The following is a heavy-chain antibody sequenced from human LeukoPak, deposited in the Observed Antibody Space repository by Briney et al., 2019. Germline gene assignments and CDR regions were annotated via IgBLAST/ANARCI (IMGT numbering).Heavy chain of an antibody. CDR2: ISGSGDRT. J-gene: IGHJ3*02. V-gene: IGHV3-23*01. D-gene: IGHD4-23*01. CDR1: GFTFKNYA. Sequence: GGSLRLSCAASGFTFKNYAMSWVRQAPGKGLEWVSAISGSGDRTYYADSVKGRFTISRDNSKNTLYLQMNSLRDEDTAVYYCAKRGDYGANTGLHAFDIWGRGTMVTVSS. CDR3: AKRGDYGANTGLHAFDI.